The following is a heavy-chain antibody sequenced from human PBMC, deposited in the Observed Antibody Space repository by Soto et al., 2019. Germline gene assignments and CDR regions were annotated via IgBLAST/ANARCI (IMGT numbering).Heavy chain of an antibody. CDR2: INYSGST. Sequence: LCRTCAVYGGSFSGYYLSWIRQPPGKGLGWIGEINYSGSTNYNPSLKSRVTISVDTSKNQFSLKLSSVTAADTAVYYCARGKWLVRAYFDYWGQGTLVTVSS. V-gene: IGHV4-34*01. J-gene: IGHJ4*02. D-gene: IGHD6-19*01. CDR1: GGSFSGYY. CDR3: ARGKWLVRAYFDY.